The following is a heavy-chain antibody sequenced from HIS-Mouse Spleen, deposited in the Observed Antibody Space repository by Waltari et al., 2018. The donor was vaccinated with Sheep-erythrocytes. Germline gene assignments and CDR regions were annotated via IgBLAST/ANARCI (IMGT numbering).Heavy chain of an antibody. CDR2: ITPILGIA. CDR3: AQTGATTPHFDY. D-gene: IGHD1-26*01. CDR1: GGTFSSYA. J-gene: IGHJ4*02. Sequence: QVQLVQSGAEVKKPGSSVKVSCKASGGTFSSYAISWVRQAPGQGLEWMGRITPILGIANYAKKFQGRVTITADKSTSTAYMELSSLRSEDTAVYYCAQTGATTPHFDYWGQGTLVTVSS. V-gene: IGHV1-69*04.